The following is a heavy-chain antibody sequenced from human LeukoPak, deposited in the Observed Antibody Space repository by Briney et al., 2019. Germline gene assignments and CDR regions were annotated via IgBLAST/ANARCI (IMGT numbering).Heavy chain of an antibody. D-gene: IGHD1-26*01. J-gene: IGHJ4*02. CDR1: GFTFSSYS. V-gene: IGHV3-21*01. Sequence: GGSLRLSCAASGFTFSSYSMNRVRQAPGKGLEWVSSISSSSSYIYYADSVKGRFTISRDNAKNSLYLQMNSLRAEDTAVYYCAGFTGSTELFDYWGQGTLVTVSS. CDR2: ISSSSSYI. CDR3: AGFTGSTELFDY.